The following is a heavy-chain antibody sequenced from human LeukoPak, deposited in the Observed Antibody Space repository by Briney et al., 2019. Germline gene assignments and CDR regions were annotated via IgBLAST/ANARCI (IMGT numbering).Heavy chain of an antibody. Sequence: PGGSLRLSCAASGFTFSSYGMSWVRQAPGKGLEWVSGISGSGGSIYYADSVKGRFTISRDNSKNTVYLQMNSLRAEDTAIYFCARGYTYSDYWGQGTLVTVSS. V-gene: IGHV3-23*01. CDR3: ARGYTYSDY. CDR1: GFTFSSYG. D-gene: IGHD3-16*02. CDR2: ISGSGGSI. J-gene: IGHJ4*02.